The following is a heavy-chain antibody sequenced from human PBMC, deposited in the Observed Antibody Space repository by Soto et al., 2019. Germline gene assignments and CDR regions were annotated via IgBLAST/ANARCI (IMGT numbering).Heavy chain of an antibody. J-gene: IGHJ3*01. CDR1: GFTVSSNY. CDR2: IYSGGIT. Sequence: GGSLRLSCAASGFTVSSNYMSWVRQAPGKGLEWVSVIYSGGITYYADSVKGRFTISSDNSKNTLYLQMNSLRVEDTAVYYCARDPVTGDALDVWGQGTMVTVSS. CDR3: ARDPVTGDALDV. V-gene: IGHV3-66*01. D-gene: IGHD4-17*01.